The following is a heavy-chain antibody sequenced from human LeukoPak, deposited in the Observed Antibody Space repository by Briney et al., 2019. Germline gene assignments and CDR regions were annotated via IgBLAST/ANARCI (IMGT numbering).Heavy chain of an antibody. CDR1: GGTFSSYA. D-gene: IGHD3-22*01. CDR2: ISAYNGNT. J-gene: IGHJ4*02. Sequence: ASVKVSCKASGGTFSSYAISWVRQAPGQGLEWMGWISAYNGNTNYAQKLQGRVTMTTDTSTSTAYMELRSLRSDDTAVYYCARVPNSSGYADYWGQGTLVTVSS. CDR3: ARVPNSSGYADY. V-gene: IGHV1-18*01.